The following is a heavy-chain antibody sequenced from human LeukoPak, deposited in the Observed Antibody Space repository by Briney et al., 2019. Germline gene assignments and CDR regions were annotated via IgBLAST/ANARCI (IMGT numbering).Heavy chain of an antibody. CDR3: AKDRSSAWFFDY. Sequence: GRSLRLSCAASGFTFSSYGMHWVRQAPGKGLEWVAVISYDGSNKYYGDSVRGRFTISRDNSKNTLYLQMNSLRAEDTAMYYCAKDRSSAWFFDYWGQGTLVTVSS. V-gene: IGHV3-30*18. D-gene: IGHD6-19*01. J-gene: IGHJ4*02. CDR2: ISYDGSNK. CDR1: GFTFSSYG.